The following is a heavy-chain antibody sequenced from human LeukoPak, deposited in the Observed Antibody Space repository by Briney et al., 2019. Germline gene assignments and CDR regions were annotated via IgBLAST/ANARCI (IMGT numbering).Heavy chain of an antibody. D-gene: IGHD3-22*01. CDR1: GGSISNSDYY. J-gene: IGHJ4*02. V-gene: IGHV4-39*01. CDR2: MYYIGNT. CDR3: ARQGLDYYDSSGSHFDY. Sequence: PSETLSLTCTVSGGSISNSDYYWGWIRQPPGKGLEYIGYMYYIGNTNYNPSLTSRLTISVDTSKNQFSLKLSSVTAADTAVYYCARQGLDYYDSSGSHFDYWGQGTLVTVSS.